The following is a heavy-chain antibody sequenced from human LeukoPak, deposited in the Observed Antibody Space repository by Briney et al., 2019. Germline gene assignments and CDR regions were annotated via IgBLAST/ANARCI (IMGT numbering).Heavy chain of an antibody. CDR2: IRSKAYGGTT. V-gene: IGHV3-49*04. CDR1: GFTFSSYG. Sequence: GGSLRLSCAASGFTFSSYGMSWVRQAPGKGLEWVGFIRSKAYGGTTEYAASVKGRFTISRDDSKSIAYLQMNSLKTEDTAVYYCTRDRAFLTTVTTLYYYYYMDVWGKGTTVTISS. D-gene: IGHD4-17*01. J-gene: IGHJ6*03. CDR3: TRDRAFLTTVTTLYYYYYMDV.